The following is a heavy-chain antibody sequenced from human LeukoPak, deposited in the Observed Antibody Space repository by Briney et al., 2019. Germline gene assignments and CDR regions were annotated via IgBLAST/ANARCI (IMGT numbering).Heavy chain of an antibody. CDR3: ARGPSTVTPFDY. J-gene: IGHJ4*02. CDR1: GFAISSNY. CDR2: IYSGGST. D-gene: IGHD4-17*01. V-gene: IGHV3-53*01. Sequence: GGSLRLSCAASGFAISSNYMNWVRQAPGKGLEWVSVIYSGGSTYYADSVKGRFTISRDNSKNTLYLQMNSLRVEDTAVYYCARGPSTVTPFDYWGQGTLVTVSS.